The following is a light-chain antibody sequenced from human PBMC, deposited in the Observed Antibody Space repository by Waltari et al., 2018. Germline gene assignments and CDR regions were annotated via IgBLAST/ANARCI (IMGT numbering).Light chain of an antibody. CDR2: YVT. CDR3: CSYAGSSILI. Sequence: QSALTQPASVSGSLGPSITISCTGPSRDVGCYNYVSWYQQYPGKAPKFLIYYVTKRPSGVSNRFSGSKSGNTASLTISGLQAEDEADYYCCSYAGSSILIFGGGTKVTVL. V-gene: IGLV2-23*02. J-gene: IGLJ2*01. CDR1: SRDVGCYNY.